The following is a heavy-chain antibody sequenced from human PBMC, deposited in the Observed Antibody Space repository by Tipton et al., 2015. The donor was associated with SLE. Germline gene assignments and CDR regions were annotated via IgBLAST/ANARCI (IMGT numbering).Heavy chain of an antibody. CDR1: GFTFSSYA. CDR3: AKAEPLRFLEWTSYYGMDV. J-gene: IGHJ6*02. CDR2: ISGSGGST. V-gene: IGHV3-23*01. Sequence: SLRLSCAASGFTFSSYAMSWVRQAPGKGLEWVSAISGSGGSTYYADSVKGRFTISRDNSKNTLYLQMNSLRAEDTAVYYCAKAEPLRFLEWTSYYGMDVWGQGTTVTVSS. D-gene: IGHD3-3*01.